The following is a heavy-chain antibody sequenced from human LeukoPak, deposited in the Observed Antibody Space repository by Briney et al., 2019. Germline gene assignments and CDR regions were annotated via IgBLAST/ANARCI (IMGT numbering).Heavy chain of an antibody. J-gene: IGHJ5*02. D-gene: IGHD5-18*01. Sequence: ASVKVSCKASGGTFSSYAISWVRQAPGQGVEWMGGIIPIFGTANYAQKFQGRVTMTRDMSTSTVYMELSSLRSEDTAVYYCARAGDSYGYPWFDPWGQGTLVTVSS. CDR2: IIPIFGTA. CDR3: ARAGDSYGYPWFDP. CDR1: GGTFSSYA. V-gene: IGHV1-69*05.